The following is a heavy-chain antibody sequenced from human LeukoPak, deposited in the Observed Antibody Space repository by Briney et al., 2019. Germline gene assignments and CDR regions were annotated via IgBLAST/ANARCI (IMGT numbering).Heavy chain of an antibody. V-gene: IGHV4-4*07. J-gene: IGHJ5*02. CDR2: IYTSGST. Sequence: SETLSLTCTVSGGSISSYYWSWIRQPAGKGLEWIGRIYTSGSTNYNPSLKSRVTMSVDTSKNQFSLKLSSVTAADTAVYYCARDHQSPLWFGEFDPWGQGTLVTVSS. D-gene: IGHD3-10*01. CDR1: GGSISSYY. CDR3: ARDHQSPLWFGEFDP.